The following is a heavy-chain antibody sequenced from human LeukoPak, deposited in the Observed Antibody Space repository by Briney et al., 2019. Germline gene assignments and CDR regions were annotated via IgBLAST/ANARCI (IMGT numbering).Heavy chain of an antibody. CDR3: AREGGPDYYYYMDV. J-gene: IGHJ6*03. CDR1: GGSISSSNYY. V-gene: IGHV4-61*01. Sequence: SETLSLTCSVSGGSISSSNYYWSWIRQPPGKGLEWIGYIYYSGSTNYNPSLKSRVTISVDTSKNQFSLKLSSVTAADTAVYYCAREGGPDYYYYMDVWGKGTTVTVSS. CDR2: IYYSGST.